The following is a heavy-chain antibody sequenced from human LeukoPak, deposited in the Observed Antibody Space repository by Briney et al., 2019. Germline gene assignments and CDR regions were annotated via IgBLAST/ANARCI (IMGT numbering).Heavy chain of an antibody. CDR2: ISGGGGST. CDR3: ARDDLYYGSGSYYKMGFDY. J-gene: IGHJ4*02. V-gene: IGHV3-23*01. CDR1: GFTFSTYA. D-gene: IGHD3-10*01. Sequence: GGSLRLSCAATGFTFSTYAMSWVRQAPGKGLEWVSAISGGGGSTNYADSVKGRFTISRDNSKNTLYLEMNGLRAEDTAVYYCARDDLYYGSGSYYKMGFDYWGQGTLVTVSS.